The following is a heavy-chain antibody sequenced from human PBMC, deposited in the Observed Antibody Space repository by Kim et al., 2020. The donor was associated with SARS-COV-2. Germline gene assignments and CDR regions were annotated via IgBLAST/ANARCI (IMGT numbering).Heavy chain of an antibody. CDR3: ARDVTQLTDAFDI. J-gene: IGHJ3*02. Sequence: QGYTERFAFSSDTSVRTAYLQISSLKAEDTAVYYCARDVTQLTDAFDIWGQGTMVTVSS. V-gene: IGHV7-4-1*02. D-gene: IGHD2-2*01.